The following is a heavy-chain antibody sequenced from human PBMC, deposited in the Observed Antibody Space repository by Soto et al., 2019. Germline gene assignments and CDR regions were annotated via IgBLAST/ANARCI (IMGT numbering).Heavy chain of an antibody. D-gene: IGHD3-10*01. V-gene: IGHV3-15*07. CDR1: GFTFSNAW. CDR3: STVHTYYYGSGSYYYPNPDY. CDR2: IKSKTDGGTT. J-gene: IGHJ4*02. Sequence: GGSLRLSCAASGFTFSNAWMNWARQAPGKGLEWVGRIKSKTDGGTTDYAAPVKGRFTISRDDSKNTLYLQMNSLKTVDTAVYYCSTVHTYYYGSGSYYYPNPDYWGQGTLVTVSS.